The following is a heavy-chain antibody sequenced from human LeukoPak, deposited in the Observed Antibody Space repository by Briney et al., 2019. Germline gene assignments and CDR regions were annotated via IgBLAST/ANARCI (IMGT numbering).Heavy chain of an antibody. CDR2: INPNSGGT. CDR3: ARGAPMYSSGWIYYFDY. J-gene: IGHJ4*02. Sequence: GASVKVSCEASGYTFTGYYMHWVRQAPGQGLEWMGWINPNSGGTNYAQKFQGRVTMTRDTSISTAYMELSRLRSDDTAVYYCARGAPMYSSGWIYYFDYWGQGTLVTVSS. V-gene: IGHV1-2*02. CDR1: GYTFTGYY. D-gene: IGHD6-19*01.